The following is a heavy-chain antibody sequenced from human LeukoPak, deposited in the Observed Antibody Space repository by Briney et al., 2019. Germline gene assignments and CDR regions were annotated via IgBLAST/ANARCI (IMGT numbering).Heavy chain of an antibody. CDR1: GGSLSGYY. CDR3: ARGFGGWLYYFDY. CDR2: INHSGST. J-gene: IGHJ4*02. D-gene: IGHD6-19*01. V-gene: IGHV4-34*01. Sequence: SQTLSLTCAVYGGSLSGYYWSWIRQPPEKGLGWIGEINHSGSTNYYPSLKSRVTISVDTSKNQFSLKLSSVTAAHTAVYYCARGFGGWLYYFDYWGQGTLVTVSS.